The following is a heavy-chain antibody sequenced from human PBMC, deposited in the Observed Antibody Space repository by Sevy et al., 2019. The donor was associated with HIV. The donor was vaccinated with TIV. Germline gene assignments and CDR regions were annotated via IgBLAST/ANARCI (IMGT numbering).Heavy chain of an antibody. CDR2: IKQDGSQR. CDR3: ASQAPYFDN. J-gene: IGHJ4*02. CDR1: EFNFGTYW. Sequence: GGSLRLSCAASEFNFGTYWMSWVRQAPGKGLEYVANIKQDGSQRYYVDSVRGRFTISRDNAENSLFLEMNSLRDEDTAVYYCASQAPYFDNWGPGTQVTVSS. V-gene: IGHV3-7*01. D-gene: IGHD6-6*01.